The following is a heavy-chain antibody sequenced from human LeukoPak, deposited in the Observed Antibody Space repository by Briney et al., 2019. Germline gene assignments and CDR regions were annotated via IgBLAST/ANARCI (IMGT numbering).Heavy chain of an antibody. V-gene: IGHV1-18*01. CDR2: ISAYNGNT. J-gene: IGHJ6*02. CDR1: GYTFTSYG. Sequence: ASVKVSCKASGYTFTSYGISWVRQAPGQGLEWMGWISAYNGNTNYAQKLQGRVTMTTDTSTSTAYMELRSLRSDDTAVYYCARDSPGMATYYYYGMDVWGQGTTVIVSS. CDR3: ARDSPGMATYYYYGMDV. D-gene: IGHD1-1*01.